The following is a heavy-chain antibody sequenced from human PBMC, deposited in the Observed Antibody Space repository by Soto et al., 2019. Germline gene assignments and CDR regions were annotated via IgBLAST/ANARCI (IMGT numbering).Heavy chain of an antibody. D-gene: IGHD7-27*01. J-gene: IGHJ4*02. CDR1: GFTFSSYS. V-gene: IGHV3-48*04. Sequence: GGSLRLSCAASGFTFSSYSMNWVRQAPGKGLEWVSYISSSSSTIYYADSVKGRFTISRDNAKNSLYLQMNSLRAEDPAGYSGGRGDLGFFANGGQGTLVTVSS. CDR3: GRGDLGFFAN. CDR2: ISSSSSTI.